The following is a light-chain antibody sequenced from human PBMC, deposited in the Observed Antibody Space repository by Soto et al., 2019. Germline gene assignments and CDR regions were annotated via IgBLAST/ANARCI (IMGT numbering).Light chain of an antibody. V-gene: IGLV2-14*01. J-gene: IGLJ3*02. Sequence: QSALTQPASVSGSPGQSITISCTGTSSDVGGYNYVSWYQQHPGKAPKLMIYEVSNRPSGVSNRFSGSKSGNTASLTISGLQAEYEADYYCSSYTSSSTYWVFGGGTKLTVL. CDR1: SSDVGGYNY. CDR3: SSYTSSSTYWV. CDR2: EVS.